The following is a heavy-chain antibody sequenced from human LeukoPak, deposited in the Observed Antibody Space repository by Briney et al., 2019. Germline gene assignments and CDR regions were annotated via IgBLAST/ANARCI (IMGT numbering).Heavy chain of an antibody. Sequence: ASVKVSCKASGYTFTSYYMRWVRQAPGQGLEWMGIINPSGGSTSYAQKFQGRVTMTRDMCTSTVYMELSSLRSEDTAVYYCARSPGSRVPFDYWGQGTLVTVSS. D-gene: IGHD2-2*01. CDR2: INPSGGST. CDR1: GYTFTSYY. J-gene: IGHJ4*02. V-gene: IGHV1-46*01. CDR3: ARSPGSRVPFDY.